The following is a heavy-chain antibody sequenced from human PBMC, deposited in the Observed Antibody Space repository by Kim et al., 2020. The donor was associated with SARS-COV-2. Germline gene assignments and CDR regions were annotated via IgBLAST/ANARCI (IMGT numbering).Heavy chain of an antibody. Sequence: GGSLRLSCAASGFTFSSYSMNWVRQAPGKGLEWVSSISSSSSYIYYADSVKGRFTISRDNAKNSLYLQMNSLRAEDTAVYYCARVRKVGGFDPWGQGTLVTVSS. J-gene: IGHJ5*02. CDR2: ISSSSSYI. D-gene: IGHD3-3*01. CDR3: ARVRKVGGFDP. V-gene: IGHV3-21*01. CDR1: GFTFSSYS.